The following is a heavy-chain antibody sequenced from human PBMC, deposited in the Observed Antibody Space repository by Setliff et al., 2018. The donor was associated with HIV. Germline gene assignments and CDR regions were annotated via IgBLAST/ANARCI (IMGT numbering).Heavy chain of an antibody. CDR3: ARLPQD. V-gene: IGHV4-61*08. CDR1: GGVSGGDMCVHD. Sequence: SETLSLTCSVSGGVSGGDMCVHDWSWIRQPPGKGLEWIGYIYDNEKTFYNPSLKSRVTITVDTSKNQISLQLTSVTAEDTALYYCARLPQDWGQGTLVTVSS. J-gene: IGHJ4*02. CDR2: IYDNEKT.